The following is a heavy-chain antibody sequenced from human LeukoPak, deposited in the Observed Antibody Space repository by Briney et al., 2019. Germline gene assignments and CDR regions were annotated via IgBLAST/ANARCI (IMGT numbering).Heavy chain of an antibody. J-gene: IGHJ3*02. CDR1: RYTFTDYF. Sequence: GASVKVSCKSSRYTFTDYFIHWVRQAPGQGLEWMGWINPNNGGTNFAQKFQGRVTMTRDTSISTVHMELSRLRSDDTAMYFCARVKFFGVVTNALDIWGQGTMVTVSS. CDR3: ARVKFFGVVTNALDI. V-gene: IGHV1-2*02. D-gene: IGHD3-3*01. CDR2: INPNNGGT.